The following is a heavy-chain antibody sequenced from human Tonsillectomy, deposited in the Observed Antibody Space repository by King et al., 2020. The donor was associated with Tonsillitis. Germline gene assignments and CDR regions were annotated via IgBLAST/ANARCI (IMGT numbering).Heavy chain of an antibody. J-gene: IGHJ4*02. CDR2: ISYDGSNK. D-gene: IGHD6-19*01. CDR1: GFTFSSYG. V-gene: IGHV3-30*18. Sequence: VQLVESGGGVVQPGRSLRLSYAASGFTFSSYGMHWVRQAPGKGLEWVAVISYDGSNKYYADSVKGRFTISRDNSKNTLYLQMNSLRAEDTAVYYCAKDARGWLVYYFDYWGQGTLVTVSS. CDR3: AKDARGWLVYYFDY.